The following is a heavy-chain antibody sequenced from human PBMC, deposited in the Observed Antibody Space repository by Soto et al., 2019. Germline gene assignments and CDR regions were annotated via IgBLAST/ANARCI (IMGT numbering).Heavy chain of an antibody. J-gene: IGHJ4*02. CDR2: ISYSGST. D-gene: IGHD3-9*01. Sequence: PSETLSLTCTVSGGSISSGNYYWSWIRQPPGKGLEWIGFISYSGSTYYSTSLKSRVTISVDTSKNQFSLKLRSVTAADTAVYYCAHILSCSQFNYWGQGTPVTVSS. CDR1: GGSISSGNYY. CDR3: AHILSCSQFNY. V-gene: IGHV4-30-4*01.